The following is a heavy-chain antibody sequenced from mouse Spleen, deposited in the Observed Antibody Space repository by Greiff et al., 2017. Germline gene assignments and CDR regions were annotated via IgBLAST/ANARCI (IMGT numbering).Heavy chain of an antibody. V-gene: IGHV5-17*01. J-gene: IGHJ2*01. CDR3: ARVWSYYFDY. CDR2: ISSGSSTI. Sequence: DVMLVESGGGLVKPGGSLKLSCAASGFTFSDYGMHWVRQAPEKGLEWVAYISSGSSTIYYADTVKGRFTISRDNTKNTLFLQMTSLRSEDTAMYYCARVWSYYFDYWGQGTTLTVSS. CDR1: GFTFSDYG.